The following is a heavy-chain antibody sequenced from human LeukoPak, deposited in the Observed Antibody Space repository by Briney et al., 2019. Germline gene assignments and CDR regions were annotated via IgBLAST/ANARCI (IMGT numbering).Heavy chain of an antibody. J-gene: IGHJ4*02. Sequence: GESLKISCKGSGFSFTSYWICWVRQMPGKGLEWMGIIYPGDSDTRYNPSFQGQVTISADKSISTAYLQWSSLKASDTAMYYCARGRDYGDNHFDYWGQGTLATVSS. CDR1: GFSFTSYW. CDR3: ARGRDYGDNHFDY. V-gene: IGHV5-51*01. D-gene: IGHD4-17*01. CDR2: IYPGDSDT.